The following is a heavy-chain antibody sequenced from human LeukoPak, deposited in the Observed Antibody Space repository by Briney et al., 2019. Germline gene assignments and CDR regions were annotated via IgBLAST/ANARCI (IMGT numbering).Heavy chain of an antibody. J-gene: IGHJ4*02. CDR2: INHSGYT. V-gene: IGHV4-34*01. CDR1: GVSFDDYY. CDR3: TRMTTGHDY. D-gene: IGHD4-17*01. Sequence: PSETLSLTCAVSGVSFDDYYWAWVLQTPGKGLEWIGEINHSGYTNDSPSLKSRVTLSIDTSRKQFSLNLRSVTVADAGTYYCTRMTTGHDYWGQGTLVTVSS.